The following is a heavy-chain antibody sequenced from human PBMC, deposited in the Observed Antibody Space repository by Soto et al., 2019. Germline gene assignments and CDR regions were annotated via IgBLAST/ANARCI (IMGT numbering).Heavy chain of an antibody. CDR2: IRSEAYGGTT. CDR3: TAGKLYPSLDFDY. D-gene: IGHD2-8*01. J-gene: IGHJ4*02. V-gene: IGHV3-49*04. Sequence: GGSLRLSCTASGFTFNDYTLSWVRQAPGKGLEWVGFIRSEAYGGTTEYAASVKGRFTISRDDSKSIAYLQMNSLKTEDTAVYYCTAGKLYPSLDFDYCGQGTLVTVSS. CDR1: GFTFNDYT.